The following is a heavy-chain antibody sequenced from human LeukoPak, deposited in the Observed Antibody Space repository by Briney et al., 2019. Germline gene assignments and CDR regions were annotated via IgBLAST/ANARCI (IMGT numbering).Heavy chain of an antibody. Sequence: PETLSPTCAVYGGSFSGYYWSWIRQPPGKGLEWIGEINHSGSTNYNPSLKSRVTISVDTSKNQFSLKLSSVTAADTAVYYCARGSGKFYMDVWGKGTTVTISS. V-gene: IGHV4-34*01. D-gene: IGHD3-10*01. J-gene: IGHJ6*03. CDR3: ARGSGKFYMDV. CDR2: INHSGST. CDR1: GGSFSGYY.